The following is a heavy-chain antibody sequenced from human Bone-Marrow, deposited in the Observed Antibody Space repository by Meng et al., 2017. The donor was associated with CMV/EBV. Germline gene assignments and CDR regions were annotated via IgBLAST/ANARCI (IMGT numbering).Heavy chain of an antibody. CDR3: ASSIRFLEWLFDAFDI. Sequence: GESLKISCKGSGYSFTSYWIGWVRQMPGKGLEWMGIIYPGDSDTRYSPSFQGQVTISADKSISTAYLQWSSLKASDTAMYYCASSIRFLEWLFDAFDIWGQGTMATVSS. CDR2: IYPGDSDT. CDR1: GYSFTSYW. V-gene: IGHV5-51*01. J-gene: IGHJ3*02. D-gene: IGHD3-3*01.